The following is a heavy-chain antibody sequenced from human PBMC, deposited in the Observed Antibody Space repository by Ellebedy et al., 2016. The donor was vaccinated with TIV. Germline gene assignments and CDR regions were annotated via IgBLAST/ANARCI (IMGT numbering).Heavy chain of an antibody. J-gene: IGHJ3*02. V-gene: IGHV1-24*01. D-gene: IGHD1-26*01. Sequence: ASVKVSCKVSGYTLAELSMHWVRQAPGKGLEWMGGFDPEDGETIYAQKFQGRVTMTEDNSTDTAYMELRRLGSEDTAVYYCATDRIVGATLDAFDIWGQGTMVTVSS. CDR1: GYTLAELS. CDR3: ATDRIVGATLDAFDI. CDR2: FDPEDGET.